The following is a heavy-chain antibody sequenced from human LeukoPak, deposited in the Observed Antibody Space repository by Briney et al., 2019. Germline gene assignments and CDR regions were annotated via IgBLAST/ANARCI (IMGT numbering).Heavy chain of an antibody. J-gene: IGHJ4*02. CDR1: GYSISSGYY. V-gene: IGHV4-38-2*02. D-gene: IGHD3-10*01. CDR3: ARALRGSLDY. Sequence: SETLSLTCTVSGYSISSGYYWAWIRQPPGKGLEWIGSIFHTGSTYHNPSLKSRVTISVDTSKNQFSLKLSSVTAADTAVYYCARALRGSLDYWGQGTLVTVSS. CDR2: IFHTGST.